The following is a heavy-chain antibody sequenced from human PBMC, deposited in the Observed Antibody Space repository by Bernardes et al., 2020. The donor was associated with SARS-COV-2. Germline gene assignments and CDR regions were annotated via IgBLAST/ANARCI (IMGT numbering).Heavy chain of an antibody. CDR2: ITHSGST. CDR1: GGSFSGYY. CDR3: SRTRRPVDCSGGSCYAGGRRYFDY. J-gene: IGHJ4*02. Sequence: LSLTCAVYGGSFSGYYWSWIRQPPGKGLEWIGEITHSGSTNYNPSLKSRVTISVDTSKNQFSLKLSSVTAADTAVYYCSRTRRPVDCSGGSCYAGGRRYFDYWGQGTLVTVSS. D-gene: IGHD2-15*01. V-gene: IGHV4-34*01.